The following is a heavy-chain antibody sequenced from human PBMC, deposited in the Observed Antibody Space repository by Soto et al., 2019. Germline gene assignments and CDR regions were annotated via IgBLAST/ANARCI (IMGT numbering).Heavy chain of an antibody. D-gene: IGHD2-15*01. CDR2: ISYDGSNK. Sequence: GGSLRLSCAASGFTFSSYGMHWVRQAPGKGLEWVEVISYDGSNKYYADSVKGRFTISRDNSKNTLYLQMNSLRAEDTAVYYCAKEYTVGYCSGGSCWDYGMDVWGQGTTVTVSS. J-gene: IGHJ6*02. CDR1: GFTFSSYG. V-gene: IGHV3-30*18. CDR3: AKEYTVGYCSGGSCWDYGMDV.